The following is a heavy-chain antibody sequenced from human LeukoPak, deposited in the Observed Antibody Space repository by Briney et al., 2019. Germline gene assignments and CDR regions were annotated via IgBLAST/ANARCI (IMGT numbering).Heavy chain of an antibody. CDR3: ARDSSQYSSAWYDY. CDR2: ISGSGGST. J-gene: IGHJ4*02. CDR1: GFTFSSYA. V-gene: IGHV3-23*01. D-gene: IGHD6-19*01. Sequence: GGSLRLSCAASGFTFSSYAMSWVRQAPGKGLEWVSAISGSGGSTYYADSVKGRFTISRDKAKNSLYLQMDSLRAEDTAVYYCARDSSQYSSAWYDYWGQGTLVAVSS.